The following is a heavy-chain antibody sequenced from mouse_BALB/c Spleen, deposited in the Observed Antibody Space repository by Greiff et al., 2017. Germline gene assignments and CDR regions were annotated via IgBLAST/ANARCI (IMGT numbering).Heavy chain of an antibody. Sequence: VQLQQSGPGLVKPSQSLSLTCTVTGYSITSDYAWNWIRQFPGNKLEWMGYISYSGSTSYNPPLKSRISITRDTSKNQFFLQLNSVTTEDTATYYCARRDYGFDYWGQGTTLTVSS. CDR3: ARRDYGFDY. D-gene: IGHD1-1*01. CDR1: GYSITSDYA. V-gene: IGHV3-2*02. J-gene: IGHJ2*01. CDR2: ISYSGST.